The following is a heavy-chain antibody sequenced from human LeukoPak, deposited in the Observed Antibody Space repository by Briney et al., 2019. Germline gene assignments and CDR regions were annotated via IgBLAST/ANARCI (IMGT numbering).Heavy chain of an antibody. J-gene: IGHJ4*02. CDR2: ISSSSTI. D-gene: IGHD3-22*01. CDR1: GFTFSSYS. Sequence: GGSLRLSCAASGFTFSSYSMNWVRQAPGKGLEWVSYISSSSTIYYADSVKGRFTISRDNAKNTLYLQMNSLRAEDTAVYYCARDRGGYYDSMDYWGQGTLVTVSS. CDR3: ARDRGGYYDSMDY. V-gene: IGHV3-48*04.